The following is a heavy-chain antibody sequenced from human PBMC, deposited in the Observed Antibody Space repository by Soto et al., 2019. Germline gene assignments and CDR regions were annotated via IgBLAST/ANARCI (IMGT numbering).Heavy chain of an antibody. J-gene: IGHJ6*02. CDR1: GGTFSSYC. CDR3: ARDKVRGVINDYYGMDV. Sequence: SVNVSLKSSGGTFSSYCICWVRQAPGQGLEWMGGIIPMFGATNYAQEFQGRVTITADESTSTAYMELSSLRSEDTAVYYCARDKVRGVINDYYGMDVWGQGTTVTVSS. V-gene: IGHV1-69*01. CDR2: IIPMFGAT. D-gene: IGHD3-10*01.